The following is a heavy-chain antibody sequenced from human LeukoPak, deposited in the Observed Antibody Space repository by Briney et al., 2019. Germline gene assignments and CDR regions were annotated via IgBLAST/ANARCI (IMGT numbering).Heavy chain of an antibody. J-gene: IGHJ6*03. CDR2: INHSGST. D-gene: IGHD3-10*01. V-gene: IGHV4-39*07. Sequence: SETLSLTCTVSGGSISSSSYYWGWIRQPPGKGLEWIGEINHSGSTNYNPSLKSRVTISVDTSKNQFSLKLSSVTAADTAVYYCARGLKTGLWGVNPKQYYYYMDVWGKGTTVTVSS. CDR1: GGSISSSSYY. CDR3: ARGLKTGLWGVNPKQYYYYMDV.